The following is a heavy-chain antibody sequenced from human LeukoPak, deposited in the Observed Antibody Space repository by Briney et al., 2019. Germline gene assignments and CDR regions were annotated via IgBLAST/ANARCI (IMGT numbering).Heavy chain of an antibody. CDR2: INSDGSRT. Sequence: PGGSLRLSCAASGFTFSNYWMHWVRQAPGKGLVWVSRINSDGSRTTYADSVKGRFTISRDNAKNTLYLQMNSLRAEDTAVYYCASGSDYCFDYWGQGTLVTVSS. J-gene: IGHJ4*02. V-gene: IGHV3-74*01. CDR1: GFTFSNYW. CDR3: ASGSDYCFDY. D-gene: IGHD3-10*01.